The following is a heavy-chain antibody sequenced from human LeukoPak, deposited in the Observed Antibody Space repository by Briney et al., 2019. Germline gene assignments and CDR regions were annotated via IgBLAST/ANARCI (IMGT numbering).Heavy chain of an antibody. V-gene: IGHV4-34*01. Sequence: SETLSLTCAVYGGSFSGHYWSWIRQPPGKGLEWIGEINHSGSTNYNPSLESRVTISVDTSKNQFSLKLSSVTAADTAVYYCAKTYDYAWGSYRSPHWFDPWGQGTLVTVSS. CDR2: INHSGST. CDR3: AKTYDYAWGSYRSPHWFDP. CDR1: GGSFSGHY. D-gene: IGHD3-16*02. J-gene: IGHJ5*02.